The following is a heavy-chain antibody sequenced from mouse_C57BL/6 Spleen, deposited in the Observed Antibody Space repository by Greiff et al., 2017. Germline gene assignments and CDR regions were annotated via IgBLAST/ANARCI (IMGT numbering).Heavy chain of an antibody. D-gene: IGHD1-1*01. J-gene: IGHJ2*02. V-gene: IGHV5-9*01. CDR2: ISAGGGKT. CDR3: ARNRTDGSSLGY. CDR1: GFNFSSYT. Sequence: VMLVESGGGLVKPGGSLKISCAASGFNFSSYTMHWVSQTPEKRLEWVATISAGGGKTYYPDSVKGRATISRDDAKNTLYLQMSSLRTEDTALYYCARNRTDGSSLGYWGQGTSLTVSS.